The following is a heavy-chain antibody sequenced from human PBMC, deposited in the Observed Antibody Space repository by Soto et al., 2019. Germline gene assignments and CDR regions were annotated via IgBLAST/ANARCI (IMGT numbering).Heavy chain of an antibody. J-gene: IGHJ4*02. CDR3: ARRLQWQLRPLDS. CDR2: INTLSSAI. CDR1: GFTLSDYY. D-gene: IGHD6-19*01. V-gene: IGHV3-11*01. Sequence: VHLMESGGGLVKPGGSLRLSCAGSGFTLSDYYITWIRRAPGKGLEWVSYINTLSSAIYYADSVKGRFTISRDNAKNSVYLQMNSLRAEDTAVYYCARRLQWQLRPLDSWGRGTLVTVSS.